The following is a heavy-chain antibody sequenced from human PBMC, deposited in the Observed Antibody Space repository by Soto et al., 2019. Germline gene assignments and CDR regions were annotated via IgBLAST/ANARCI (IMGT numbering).Heavy chain of an antibody. CDR2: INHSGST. V-gene: IGHV4-34*01. CDR3: ARAGRVVVPAAIPRWHPGSRWFDP. D-gene: IGHD2-2*01. Sequence: PSETLSLTCAVYGGSFSGYYWSWIRQPPGKGLEWIGEINHSGSTNYNPSLKSRVTISVDTSKNQFSLKLSSVTAADTAVYYCARAGRVVVPAAIPRWHPGSRWFDPWGQGTLVTVSS. J-gene: IGHJ5*02. CDR1: GGSFSGYY.